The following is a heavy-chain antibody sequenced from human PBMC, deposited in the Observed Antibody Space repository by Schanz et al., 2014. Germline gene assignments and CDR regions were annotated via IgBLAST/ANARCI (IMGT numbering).Heavy chain of an antibody. Sequence: VQLVESGGGVVQPGRSLRLSCAASGFTFSNFAMHWVRQAPGKGLEWVTIISHDGSIQYGADSVKGRFTLSRDNSKNTMDLQMNSLRPEDTAVYYCGRDYSGGALDYWGQGTLVTVSS. J-gene: IGHJ4*02. CDR2: ISHDGSIQ. D-gene: IGHD6-19*01. CDR3: GRDYSGGALDY. V-gene: IGHV3-30*04. CDR1: GFTFSNFA.